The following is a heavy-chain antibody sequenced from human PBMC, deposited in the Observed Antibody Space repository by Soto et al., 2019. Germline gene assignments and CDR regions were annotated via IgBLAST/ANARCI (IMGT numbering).Heavy chain of an antibody. CDR2: IGAKGDAT. Sequence: PGGSLRLSCSASGFTFQNYVIHWVRQAPGKGLEYVSAIGAKGDATYVDSVKGRFSISRDNSKNSLFLQMTNVTFEDTATYFCVKVDWYSVDCWVQGALVTVSS. CDR1: GFTFQNYV. J-gene: IGHJ4*02. D-gene: IGHD2-21*02. CDR3: VKVDWYSVDC. V-gene: IGHV3-64D*06.